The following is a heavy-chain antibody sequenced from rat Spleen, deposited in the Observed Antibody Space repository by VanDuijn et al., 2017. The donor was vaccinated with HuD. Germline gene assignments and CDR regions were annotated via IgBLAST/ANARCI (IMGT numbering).Heavy chain of an antibody. CDR1: GLSLTGNS. V-gene: IGHV2-47*01. CDR3: ARGSAFFDY. CDR2: IWSHGGT. Sequence: QVQLKESGPGLVQPSQTLSLTCMVSGLSLTGNSVSWIRQPPGKGLEWMGVIWSHGGTDYNSAFRTRLSISRDTSKGQVFLKMNSLQAEDTAMYFCARGSAFFDYWGQGVMVTVSS. D-gene: IGHD3-3*01. J-gene: IGHJ2*01.